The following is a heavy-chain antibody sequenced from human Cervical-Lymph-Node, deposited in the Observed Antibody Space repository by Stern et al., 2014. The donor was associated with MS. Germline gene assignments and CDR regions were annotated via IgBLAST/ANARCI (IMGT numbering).Heavy chain of an antibody. CDR2: IYHGGRT. CDR3: ARRIMGTTGPFDF. J-gene: IGHJ4*02. D-gene: IGHD1-26*01. V-gene: IGHV4-4*02. CDR1: GGSITRGNW. Sequence: QLQLQESGPGLVRPSGTLSLTCAVSGGSITRGNWWSWVRLSPEKGLEWIGEIYHGGRTSHNPSLKRRLLISIDKSNNHFSLNLNSVTAADTAVYYCARRIMGTTGPFDFWGQGALVIVSS.